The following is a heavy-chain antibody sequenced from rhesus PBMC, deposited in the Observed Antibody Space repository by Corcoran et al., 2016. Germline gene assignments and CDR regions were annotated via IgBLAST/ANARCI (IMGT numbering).Heavy chain of an antibody. D-gene: IGHD3-16*01. CDR3: ARDQYYSGSYRFDY. CDR1: GFSFSDYY. J-gene: IGHJ4*01. CDR2: ISYTGGST. Sequence: EVQLVESGGGLAKPGGSLRPSCAASGFSFSDYYVYWVRQAPGKGLEWVSGISYTGGSTYYADSVKGRFTISRENAKNTLYLQMDSLRAEDTAVYCCARDQYYSGSYRFDYWGQGVLVTVSS. V-gene: IGHV3S18*01.